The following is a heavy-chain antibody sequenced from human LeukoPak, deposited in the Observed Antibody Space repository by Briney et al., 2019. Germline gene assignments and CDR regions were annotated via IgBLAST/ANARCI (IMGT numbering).Heavy chain of an antibody. Sequence: ASVKVSCKASGGTFSSYAISWVRQAPGQGLEWMGGIIPIFGTANYAQKFQGRVTITADKSTSTAYMELSSLRSEDTAVYYCARESTADYGDYVGWFDPWGQGTLVTVSS. J-gene: IGHJ5*02. CDR3: ARESTADYGDYVGWFDP. V-gene: IGHV1-69*06. CDR1: GGTFSSYA. CDR2: IIPIFGTA. D-gene: IGHD4-17*01.